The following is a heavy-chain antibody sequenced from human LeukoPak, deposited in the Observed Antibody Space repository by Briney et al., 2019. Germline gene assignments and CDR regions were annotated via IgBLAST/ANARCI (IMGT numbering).Heavy chain of an antibody. CDR3: ARHGPPDWFDP. D-gene: IGHD1-14*01. Sequence: SETLSLTCTVSGGSISSSSYYWGWIRQPPGQGLVWIGSIYYSGSTYYNPSLNRRATISVDTSKNQFSLKLSSVTAADTAVYYCARHGPPDWFDPWGQGTLVTVSS. CDR2: IYYSGST. V-gene: IGHV4-39*01. J-gene: IGHJ5*02. CDR1: GGSISSSSYY.